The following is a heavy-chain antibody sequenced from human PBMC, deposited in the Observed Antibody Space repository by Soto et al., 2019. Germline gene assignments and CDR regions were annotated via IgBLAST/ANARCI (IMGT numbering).Heavy chain of an antibody. D-gene: IGHD3-10*01. CDR1: GFTFSSYG. J-gene: IGHJ6*02. CDR2: ISYDGSNK. Sequence: GGSLRLSCAASGFTFSSYGMHWVRQAPGKGLEWVAVISYDGSNKYYADSVKGRFTIFRDNSKNTLYLQMNSLRAEDTAVYYCATYGSGSFDTRYYYYGMDVWGQGTTVTVSS. V-gene: IGHV3-30*03. CDR3: ATYGSGSFDTRYYYYGMDV.